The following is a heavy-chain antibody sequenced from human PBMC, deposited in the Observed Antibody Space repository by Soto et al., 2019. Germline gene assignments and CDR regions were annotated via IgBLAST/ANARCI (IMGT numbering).Heavy chain of an antibody. Sequence: SETLSLTCTVSGGSISSYYWSWIRQPPGKGLEWIGYIYYSGSTNYNPSLKSRVTISVGTSKNQFSLELSSVTAADTAVYYCARVYSGYDFDYWGQGTLVTVSS. CDR2: IYYSGST. J-gene: IGHJ4*02. CDR3: ARVYSGYDFDY. CDR1: GGSISSYY. D-gene: IGHD5-12*01. V-gene: IGHV4-59*01.